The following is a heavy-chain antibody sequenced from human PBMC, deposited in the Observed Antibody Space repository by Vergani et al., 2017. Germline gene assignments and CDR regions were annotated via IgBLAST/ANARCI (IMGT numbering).Heavy chain of an antibody. J-gene: IGHJ4*02. V-gene: IGHV4-39*07. CDR1: GGSISSSSYY. CDR3: ARDWVIYYGSGSHWGSDY. D-gene: IGHD3-10*01. CDR2: IYYSGST. Sequence: QLQLQESGPGLVKPSETLSLTCTVSGGSISSSSYYWGWIRQPPGKGLEWIGSIYYSGSTYYNPSLKSRVTISVDTSKNQLSLKLSSVTAADTAVYYCARDWVIYYGSGSHWGSDYWGQGTLVTVSS.